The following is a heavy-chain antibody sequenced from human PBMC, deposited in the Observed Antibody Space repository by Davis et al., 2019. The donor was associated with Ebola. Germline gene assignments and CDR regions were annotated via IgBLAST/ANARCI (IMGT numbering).Heavy chain of an antibody. CDR2: IIPIFGAA. CDR1: GYTFTSYG. J-gene: IGHJ6*02. D-gene: IGHD1-1*01. V-gene: IGHV1-69*13. CDR3: ATERRNSDKYGMDV. Sequence: SVKVSCKASGYTFTSYGISWVRQAPGQGLEWMGGIIPIFGAANYAQKFQGRVTITADESMSTAYMELSSLRSEDTAVYYCATERRNSDKYGMDVWGQGTTVTVSS.